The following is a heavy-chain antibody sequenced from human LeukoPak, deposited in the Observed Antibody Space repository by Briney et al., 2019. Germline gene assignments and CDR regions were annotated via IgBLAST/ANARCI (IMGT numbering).Heavy chain of an antibody. V-gene: IGHV1-8*01. Sequence: ASVEVSCKASGYTFTSYDFNWVRQATGQRPEWMGWMSPDSGDTGYAQKFQDRVTMTRNTSISTAYMELSSLRSDDTAVYYCARGPPNWGYDYWGPGTLVTVSS. J-gene: IGHJ4*02. CDR2: MSPDSGDT. CDR3: ARGPPNWGYDY. D-gene: IGHD7-27*01. CDR1: GYTFTSYD.